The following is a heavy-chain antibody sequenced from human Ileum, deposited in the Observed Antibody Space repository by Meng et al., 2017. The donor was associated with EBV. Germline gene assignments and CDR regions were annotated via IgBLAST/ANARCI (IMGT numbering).Heavy chain of an antibody. CDR1: GYNFTNYD. CDR2: MNPKTGTA. D-gene: IGHD5-24*01. J-gene: IGHJ4*02. Sequence: QVQLVQCGAEVKKPGASVKVSCKASGYNFTNYDISWVRQATGQGLEWMGWMNPKTGTAHYAQKFQGRVSMTRDTSITTAYMELSSLTSEDTAVYYCVRTLERGDYWGQGTLVTVSS. CDR3: VRTLERGDY. V-gene: IGHV1-8*01.